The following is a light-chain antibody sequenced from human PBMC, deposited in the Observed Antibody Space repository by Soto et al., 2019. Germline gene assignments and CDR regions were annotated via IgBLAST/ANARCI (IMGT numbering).Light chain of an antibody. CDR3: QQYNSYPPLT. Sequence: IRITQSPSTRSASLRDRVAITCPASQSISSLCAWYRQKPGKAPKLLIYDASSLESGVPSTFSGSGSGTEFTLTLSSLQSDDFEIYDCQQYNSYPPLTFGGGTKVDIK. CDR2: DAS. J-gene: IGKJ4*01. V-gene: IGKV1-5*01. CDR1: QSISSL.